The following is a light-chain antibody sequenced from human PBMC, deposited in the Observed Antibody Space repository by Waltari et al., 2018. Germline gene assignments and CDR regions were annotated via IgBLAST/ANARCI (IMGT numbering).Light chain of an antibody. V-gene: IGLV7-43*01. Sequence: QTVVTQEPSLTVSPGGTVTLTCASSTGAVTSGYYPNWFQQKPGQAPRALIDSTSNKHSWAPARCSGSLLGGKAALTLSGVQPEDEAEYYCLLYYGGARVFGGGTKLTVL. CDR3: LLYYGGARV. CDR2: STS. CDR1: TGAVTSGYY. J-gene: IGLJ3*02.